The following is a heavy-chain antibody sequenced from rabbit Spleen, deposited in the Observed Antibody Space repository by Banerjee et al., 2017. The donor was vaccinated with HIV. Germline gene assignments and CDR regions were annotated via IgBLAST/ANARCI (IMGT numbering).Heavy chain of an antibody. J-gene: IGHJ4*01. Sequence: QEQVVESGGGLVKPGASLTLTCTASGFSFSNANWMCWVRQAPGKGLEWIACIYGGGSSNEYYASWPKGRFTISKIASTTVTLQMNILTAADTATYFCVRGWSGGIANYVDYFNLWGPGPLVTVS. CDR3: VRGWSGGIANYVDYFNL. V-gene: IGHV1S45*01. CDR1: GFSFSNANW. D-gene: IGHD4-2*01. CDR2: IYGGGSSNE.